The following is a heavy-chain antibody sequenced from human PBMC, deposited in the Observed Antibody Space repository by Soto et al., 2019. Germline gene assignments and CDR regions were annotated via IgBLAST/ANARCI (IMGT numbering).Heavy chain of an antibody. CDR1: GFTFTRYS. Sequence: PGGSLRLCCAASGFTFTRYSMNWVRQAPGKGLEWVSSISSTTNYIYYGDSMKGRFTISRDNAKNSLYLEMNSLRAEDTAVYYCARESEDLTSNFGYWGQGTLVTVSS. J-gene: IGHJ4*02. CDR2: ISSTTNYI. CDR3: ARESEDLTSNFGY. V-gene: IGHV3-21*06.